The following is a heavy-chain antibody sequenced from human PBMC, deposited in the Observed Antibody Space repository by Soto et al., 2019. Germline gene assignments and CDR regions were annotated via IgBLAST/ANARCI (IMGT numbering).Heavy chain of an antibody. CDR3: ARVATVDTKEVFDA. D-gene: IGHD5-18*01. CDR1: GFTFSTYA. J-gene: IGHJ5*02. Sequence: PGGSLRLSCAASGFTFSTYAMYWVRQAPGQGLEWVAVISYDGSSQYYADSVQGRFIISRDNSNNTLSLQMHSLKADDTAVYFCARVATVDTKEVFDAWGQGTMVTVSS. CDR2: ISYDGSSQ. V-gene: IGHV3-30*14.